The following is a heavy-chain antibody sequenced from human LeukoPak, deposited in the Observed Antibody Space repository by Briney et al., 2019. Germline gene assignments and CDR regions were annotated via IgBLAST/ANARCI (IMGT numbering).Heavy chain of an antibody. CDR2: IIPIFGTA. Sequence: SVKVSCKASGGTFSSYAISWVRQAPGQGLEWMGRIIPIFGTANYAQKFQGRVTITTDESTSTAYMELSSLGSEDTAVYYCAVESGSSGFLPFDYWGQGTLVTVSS. D-gene: IGHD6-19*01. CDR3: AVESGSSGFLPFDY. V-gene: IGHV1-69*05. J-gene: IGHJ4*02. CDR1: GGTFSSYA.